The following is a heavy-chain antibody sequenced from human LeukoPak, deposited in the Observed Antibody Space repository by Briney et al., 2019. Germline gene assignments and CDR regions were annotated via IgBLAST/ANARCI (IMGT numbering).Heavy chain of an antibody. V-gene: IGHV1-69*13. Sequence: SVKVSCKASGGTFSSYAISWVRQAPGQGLEWMGGIIPIFGTANYAQKFQGRVTITADESTSTAYMELSSLRSEDTAVYYCATVTMVRGVKLASYYFDYWGQGTLVTVSS. D-gene: IGHD3-10*01. CDR3: ATVTMVRGVKLASYYFDY. CDR2: IIPIFGTA. CDR1: GGTFSSYA. J-gene: IGHJ4*02.